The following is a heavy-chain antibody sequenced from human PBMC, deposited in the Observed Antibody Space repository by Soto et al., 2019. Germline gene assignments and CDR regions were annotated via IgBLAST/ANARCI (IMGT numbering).Heavy chain of an antibody. J-gene: IGHJ3*01. CDR2: IYVSGNT. Sequence: QVQLQESGPGLVKPSETLSLTCTVSGGSISGYYWSWIRQPAGKRLEWIGRIYVSGNTNKNPSLKSRVTMSVDTSKNQFSQRLNSVTAADTAVYYCARVGRTRATVTTDAFDVWGQGTKVTVSS. CDR3: ARVGRTRATVTTDAFDV. CDR1: GGSISGYY. V-gene: IGHV4-4*07. D-gene: IGHD4-17*01.